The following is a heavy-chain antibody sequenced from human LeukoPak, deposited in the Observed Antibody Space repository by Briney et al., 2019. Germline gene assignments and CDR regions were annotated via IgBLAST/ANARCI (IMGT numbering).Heavy chain of an antibody. Sequence: ASVKVSCKASGYTFTSYGISWVRQAPGQGLEWMGWISAYNGNTNYAQKLQGRVTVTTDTSTSTAYMELRSLRSDDTAVYYCARIGRAAAGNIRVGWFDPWGQGTLVTVSS. CDR1: GYTFTSYG. CDR3: ARIGRAAAGNIRVGWFDP. D-gene: IGHD6-13*01. V-gene: IGHV1-18*01. CDR2: ISAYNGNT. J-gene: IGHJ5*02.